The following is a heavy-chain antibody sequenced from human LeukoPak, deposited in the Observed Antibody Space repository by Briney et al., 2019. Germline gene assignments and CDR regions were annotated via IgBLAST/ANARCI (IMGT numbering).Heavy chain of an antibody. J-gene: IGHJ5*02. V-gene: IGHV4-59*01. CDR2: IYYSGST. CDR1: GGSISSYY. CDR3: VRAGVGP. Sequence: SETLSLTCTVSGGSISSYYWSWIRQPPGKGLEWIGYIYYSGSTNYNPSLKSRVTISVDTSKNQFSLKLSSVTAADTAVYYCVRAGVGPWGQGTLVTVSS.